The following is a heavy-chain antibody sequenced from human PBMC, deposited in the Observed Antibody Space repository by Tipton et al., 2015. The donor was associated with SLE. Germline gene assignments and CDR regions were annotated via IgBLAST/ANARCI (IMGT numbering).Heavy chain of an antibody. Sequence: TLSLTCSAYGGSFNVFNGYYCSWFRQPPGKGLEWIGEINQSGSSNYNPSLKRRVTMSVDTSKNHFSLKLTSVTAADTAVYHCARLSLDSWDLPQCFDSWGQGTLVTVSS. CDR1: GGSFNVFNGYY. CDR2: INQSGSS. J-gene: IGHJ4*02. V-gene: IGHV4-34*01. CDR3: ARLSLDSWDLPQCFDS. D-gene: IGHD1-26*01.